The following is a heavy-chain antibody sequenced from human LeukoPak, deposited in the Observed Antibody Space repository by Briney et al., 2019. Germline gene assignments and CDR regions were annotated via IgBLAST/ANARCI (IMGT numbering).Heavy chain of an antibody. CDR1: EFTFISYA. Sequence: PGGSLRLSCAASEFTFISYAVHWVRQAPGKGLEWVALISYDGSYKYYADSVKGRFTISRDNSKNTLYLQMNSLRAEDTAVYYCAKKYSTGLDPWGQGTLVTVSS. CDR2: ISYDGSYK. V-gene: IGHV3-30*04. D-gene: IGHD1-26*01. J-gene: IGHJ5*02. CDR3: AKKYSTGLDP.